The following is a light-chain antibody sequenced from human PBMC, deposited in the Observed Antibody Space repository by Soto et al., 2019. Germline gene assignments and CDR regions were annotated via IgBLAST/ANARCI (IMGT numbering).Light chain of an antibody. CDR1: SSNIGNNA. CDR2: YDD. J-gene: IGLJ2*01. CDR3: SARDDSLNGVV. Sequence: QPVLTQPPSVSEAPGQRVTISCSGSSSNIGNNAVNWYQQLPGKAPKLLIYYDDLLPSGVSDRFSGSKSGTSASLAISGLQSEDEADYYCSARDDSLNGVVFGGGTKLTVL. V-gene: IGLV1-36*01.